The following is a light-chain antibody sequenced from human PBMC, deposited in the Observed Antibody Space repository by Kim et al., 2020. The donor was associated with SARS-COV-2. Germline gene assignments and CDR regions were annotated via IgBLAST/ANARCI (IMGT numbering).Light chain of an antibody. V-gene: IGKV3-11*01. Sequence: SLSPGESATLSCRASQSVSIYLAWYQHKPGQAPRLLIYDTSKRATGIPARFSGSGSGTDFTLTISSLEPEDFAVYYCQQHSNWITFGQGTRLEIK. CDR2: DTS. J-gene: IGKJ5*01. CDR1: QSVSIY. CDR3: QQHSNWIT.